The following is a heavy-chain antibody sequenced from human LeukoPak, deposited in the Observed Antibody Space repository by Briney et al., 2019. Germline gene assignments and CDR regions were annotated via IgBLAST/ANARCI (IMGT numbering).Heavy chain of an antibody. V-gene: IGHV1-2*02. Sequence: GASVKVSCKAPGYTFTGYYMHWVRQAPGQGLEWMGWINPNSGGTNYAQKFQGRVTMTRDMSTSTVYMELSSLRSEDTAVYYCARDGDYGDYATDYWGQGTLVTVSS. CDR1: GYTFTGYY. J-gene: IGHJ4*02. CDR3: ARDGDYGDYATDY. D-gene: IGHD4-17*01. CDR2: INPNSGGT.